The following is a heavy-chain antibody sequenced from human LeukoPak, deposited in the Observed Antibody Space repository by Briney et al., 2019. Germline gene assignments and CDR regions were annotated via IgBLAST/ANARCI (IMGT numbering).Heavy chain of an antibody. Sequence: GGSLRLSRTASGFSVNSNYMSWVRQAPGKGLEYVSLIYSGGNIYYADSVKGRFTISRDNSKNTLYLQMDSLRAEDTAVYFCAGDGGSSNWYYYWGQGTLVTVSS. CDR1: GFSVNSNY. CDR3: AGDGGSSNWYYY. CDR2: IYSGGNI. D-gene: IGHD6-13*01. V-gene: IGHV3-66*01. J-gene: IGHJ4*02.